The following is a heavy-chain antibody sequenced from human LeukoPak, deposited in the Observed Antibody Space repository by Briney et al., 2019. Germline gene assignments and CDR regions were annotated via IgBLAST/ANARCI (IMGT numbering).Heavy chain of an antibody. CDR2: ISSSSSYI. J-gene: IGHJ4*02. CDR3: VKKGYYDSSGYYY. D-gene: IGHD3-22*01. V-gene: IGHV3-21*01. CDR1: GFTFNTYT. Sequence: PGGSLRLSCAASGFTFNTYTMNWVRQAPGKGLEWVSSISSSSSYIYYADSVKGRFTISRDNAKNSLYLQMNSLRAEDTAVYYCVKKGYYDSSGYYYWGQGTLVTVSS.